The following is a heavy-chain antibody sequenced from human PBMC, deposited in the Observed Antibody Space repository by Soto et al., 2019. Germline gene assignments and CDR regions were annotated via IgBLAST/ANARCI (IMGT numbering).Heavy chain of an antibody. V-gene: IGHV1-18*01. CDR2: ISAYNGNT. CDR1: GYTFTSYG. D-gene: IGHD6-13*01. J-gene: IGHJ6*02. CDR3: ARDSSSWYSLYYYYYGMDV. Sequence: GASVKVSCKASGYTFTSYGISWVRQAPGQGLEWTGWISAYNGNTNYAQKLQGRVTMTTDTSTSTAYMELRSLRSDDTAVYYCARDSSSWYSLYYYYYGMDVWGQGTTVTVSS.